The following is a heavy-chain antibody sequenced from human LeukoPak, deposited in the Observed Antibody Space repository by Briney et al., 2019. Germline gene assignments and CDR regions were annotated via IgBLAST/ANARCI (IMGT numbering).Heavy chain of an antibody. V-gene: IGHV4-34*01. CDR2: INHSGST. J-gene: IGHJ6*03. Sequence: TSETLSLTCTVSGGSISNKYWSWIRQPPGKGLEWIGEINHSGSTNYNPSLKSRVTISVDTSKNQFSLKLSSVTAADTAVYYCARGSRSGHIVVVTRYMDVWGKGTTVTVSS. CDR3: ARGSRSGHIVVVTRYMDV. CDR1: GGSISNKY. D-gene: IGHD2-21*02.